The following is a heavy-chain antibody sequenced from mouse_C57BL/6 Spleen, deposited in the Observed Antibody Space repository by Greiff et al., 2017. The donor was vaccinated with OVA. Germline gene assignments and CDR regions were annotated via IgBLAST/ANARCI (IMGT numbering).Heavy chain of an antibody. D-gene: IGHD2-3*01. J-gene: IGHJ4*01. CDR3: ARCGYDGEYGAMDY. V-gene: IGHV1-81*01. CDR1: GYTFTSYG. CDR2: IYPRSGNT. Sequence: QVQLQQSGAELARPGASVKLSCKASGYTFTSYGISWVKQRTGQGLEWIGEIYPRSGNTYYNEKFKGKATLTADKSSSTAYMELRSLTSEDSAVYFCARCGYDGEYGAMDYWGQGASVSVSS.